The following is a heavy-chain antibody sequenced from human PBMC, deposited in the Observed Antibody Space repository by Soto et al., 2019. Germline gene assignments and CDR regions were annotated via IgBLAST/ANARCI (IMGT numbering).Heavy chain of an antibody. Sequence: GASVKVSCKASGYTFTSYYMHWVRQAPGQGLEWMGIINPSGGSTSYAQKFQGRVTMTRDTSTSTVYMELSSLRSEDTAVYYCARVYCGGDCYARIYYYYGMDVWGQGTTVTVSS. D-gene: IGHD2-21*02. CDR3: ARVYCGGDCYARIYYYYGMDV. CDR1: GYTFTSYY. CDR2: INPSGGST. J-gene: IGHJ6*02. V-gene: IGHV1-46*01.